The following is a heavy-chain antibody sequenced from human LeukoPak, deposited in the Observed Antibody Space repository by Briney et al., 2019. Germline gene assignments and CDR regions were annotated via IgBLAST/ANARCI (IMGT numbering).Heavy chain of an antibody. CDR2: INGDGSST. CDR1: GFTFRSYW. D-gene: IGHD5-18*01. Sequence: GGSLRRSCAASGFTFRSYWMHWVRQAPGKGLVWVSRINGDGSSTSYADSVKGRFTISRDNAKNTLYLQMNSLRAEDTAVYYCARDAVEYSYGSPDYWGQGTLVTVSS. CDR3: ARDAVEYSYGSPDY. J-gene: IGHJ4*02. V-gene: IGHV3-74*01.